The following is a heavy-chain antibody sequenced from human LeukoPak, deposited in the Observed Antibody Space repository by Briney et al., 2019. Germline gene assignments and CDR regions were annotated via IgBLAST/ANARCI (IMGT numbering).Heavy chain of an antibody. J-gene: IGHJ5*02. D-gene: IGHD6-25*01. CDR1: GFTFSSYG. Sequence: QPGGSLRLSCAASGFTFSSYGMHWVRQAPGKGLEWVAVIWYDGSNKYYADSVKGRFTISRDNAKNSLYLQMTSLRADDTAVYYCATSDDAAGTSWGQGTLVTVSS. CDR2: IWYDGSNK. CDR3: ATSDDAAGTS. V-gene: IGHV3-33*03.